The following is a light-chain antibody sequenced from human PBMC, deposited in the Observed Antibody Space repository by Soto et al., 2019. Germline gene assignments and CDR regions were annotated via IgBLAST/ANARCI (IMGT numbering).Light chain of an antibody. CDR3: QQRSNWPQFT. J-gene: IGKJ3*01. CDR2: DAS. V-gene: IGKV3-11*01. Sequence: DIVLTQSPATLSLSPAERATLSCRASQSVRSYVAWYQQKPGQAPRLLIYDASNRATGIPARFSGSGSGTDFTLTISSLEPEDFAVYYCQQRSNWPQFTFGPGTKVDI. CDR1: QSVRSY.